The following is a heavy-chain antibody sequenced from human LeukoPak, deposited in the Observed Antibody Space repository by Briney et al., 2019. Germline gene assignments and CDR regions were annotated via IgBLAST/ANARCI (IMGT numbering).Heavy chain of an antibody. V-gene: IGHV3-7*01. CDR1: GFTFSSYW. D-gene: IGHD6-13*01. CDR3: ARILSSLAAGDSYDY. Sequence: GGSLRLSCAGSGFTFSSYWMSWVRQAPGKGLEWVPNMKQDGSEKYYVDSVTGRFTISRDNAKNSLYLQMNSLRAEDTAVYYCARILSSLAAGDSYDYWGQGTLVTVSS. CDR2: MKQDGSEK. J-gene: IGHJ4*02.